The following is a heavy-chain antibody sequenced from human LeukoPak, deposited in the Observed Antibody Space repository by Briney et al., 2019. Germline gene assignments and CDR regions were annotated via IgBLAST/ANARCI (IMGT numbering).Heavy chain of an antibody. Sequence: PSQTLSLTCTVSGGSISSGDYYWRWIRQPPGKGLEWIGYIYYRGTTYYNPSLKSRVTISVDTSKNQFSLKLSSVTAADTAVYYCAREHRYDFWSGYPGRFDPWRQGTLVTVSS. J-gene: IGHJ5*02. D-gene: IGHD3-3*01. CDR1: GGSISSGDYY. CDR2: IYYRGTT. V-gene: IGHV4-30-4*08. CDR3: AREHRYDFWSGYPGRFDP.